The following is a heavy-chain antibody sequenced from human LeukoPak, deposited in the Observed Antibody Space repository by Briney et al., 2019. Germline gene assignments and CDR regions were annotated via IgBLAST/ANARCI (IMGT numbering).Heavy chain of an antibody. J-gene: IGHJ6*03. CDR1: GFTFSSYS. CDR2: ISSSSSYI. Sequence: PGGSLRLSRAASGFTFSSYSMNWVRQAPGKGLEWVSSISSSSSYIYYADSVKGRFTISRDNAKNSLYLQMNSLRAEDTAVYYCASGGGSSSWYEYYYYMDVWGKGTTVTVSS. V-gene: IGHV3-21*01. CDR3: ASGGGSSSWYEYYYYMDV. D-gene: IGHD6-13*01.